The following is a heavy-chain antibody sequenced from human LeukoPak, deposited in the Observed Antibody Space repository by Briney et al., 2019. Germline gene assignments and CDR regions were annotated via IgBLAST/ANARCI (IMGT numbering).Heavy chain of an antibody. CDR2: IYYSGST. Sequence: KPSETLSLTCTVSGGSVSSGSYYWGWIRQPPGKGLEWIGYIYYSGSTNYNPSLKSRVTISVDTSKNQFSLKLSSVTAADTAVYYCARAVPFDYWGQGTLVTVSS. D-gene: IGHD3-10*02. V-gene: IGHV4-61*01. CDR1: GGSVSSGSYY. J-gene: IGHJ4*02. CDR3: ARAVPFDY.